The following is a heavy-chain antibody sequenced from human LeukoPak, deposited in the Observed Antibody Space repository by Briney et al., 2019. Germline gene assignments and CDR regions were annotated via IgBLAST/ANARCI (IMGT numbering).Heavy chain of an antibody. CDR3: ARERESYYYDSSGYSSFDY. Sequence: PGESLRLSCAASGFTFSSYSMNWVRQAPGKGLEWVSSMNMSSSYISYADSVKGRFTISRDNAKNSLYLQMNSLRAEDTAVYYCARERESYYYDSSGYSSFDYWGQGTLVT. D-gene: IGHD3-22*01. J-gene: IGHJ4*02. CDR2: MNMSSSYI. CDR1: GFTFSSYS. V-gene: IGHV3-21*01.